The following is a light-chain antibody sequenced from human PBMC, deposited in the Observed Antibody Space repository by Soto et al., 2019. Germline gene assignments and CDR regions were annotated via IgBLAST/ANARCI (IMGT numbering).Light chain of an antibody. Sequence: QSVLTQPASVSGSPGQSITISCTGTSSDVGTYHLVSWYQQHPGKAPKLMIYEGSKRPSGVSNRFSGSKAGNTASLTISGLQAEDEADYYCCSYAGDSTDVVFGGGTQLTVL. CDR2: EGS. CDR1: SSDVGTYHL. J-gene: IGLJ2*01. V-gene: IGLV2-23*01. CDR3: CSYAGDSTDVV.